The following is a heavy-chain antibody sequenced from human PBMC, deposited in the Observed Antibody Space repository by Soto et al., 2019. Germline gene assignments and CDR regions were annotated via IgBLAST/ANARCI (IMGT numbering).Heavy chain of an antibody. J-gene: IGHJ4*02. CDR1: GGSISSYY. Sequence: QVQLQESGPGLVKPSETLSLTCTVSGGSISSYYWSWIRQPPGKGLEWSGYIYYRGSTNYNPSLKSRVTISVDTSKNQFSLKLSSVTAADTAVYYCARGGSSSGLDYWGQGTLVTVSS. D-gene: IGHD6-6*01. V-gene: IGHV4-59*01. CDR3: ARGGSSSGLDY. CDR2: IYYRGST.